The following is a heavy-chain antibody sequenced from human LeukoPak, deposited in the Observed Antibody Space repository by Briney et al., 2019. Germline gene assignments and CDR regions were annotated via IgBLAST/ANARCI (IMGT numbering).Heavy chain of an antibody. CDR3: ARDPTGTTMVRGVIIGPFDY. CDR1: GYSISSGYY. Sequence: PSETLSLTCTVSGYSISSGYYWGWIRQPPGKGLEWIGSIYHSGSTYYNPSLKSRVTISVDTSKNQFSLKLSSVTAADTAVYYCARDPTGTTMVRGVIIGPFDYWGQGTLVTVSS. CDR2: IYHSGST. J-gene: IGHJ4*02. V-gene: IGHV4-38-2*02. D-gene: IGHD3-10*01.